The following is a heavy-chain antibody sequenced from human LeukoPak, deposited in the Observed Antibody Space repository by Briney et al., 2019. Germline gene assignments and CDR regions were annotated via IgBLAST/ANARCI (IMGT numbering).Heavy chain of an antibody. V-gene: IGHV4-34*10. CDR1: GGSFSGSY. J-gene: IGHJ4*02. CDR2: INRDGTT. Sequence: PPETLSLTCAVYGGSFSGSYWSWIRQSPGRGLEWIGEINRDGTTNYNPSLKSRVTMSVDTSKNQFSLKLRYVTAADTAVYYCARVTGYMVEDFFDYWGQGTLVTVSS. D-gene: IGHD3-9*01. CDR3: ARVTGYMVEDFFDY.